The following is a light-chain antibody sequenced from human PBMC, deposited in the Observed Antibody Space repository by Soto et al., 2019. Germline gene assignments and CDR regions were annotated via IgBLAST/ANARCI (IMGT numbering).Light chain of an antibody. Sequence: EIQMTQSPSTLSASVRDRVTITCRASQTISSWLAWFQQRPGRAPKFLIYKASSLQSGVPSRFSGSGSGTEFTLTIDSLQPDDFATYYCQQYRALGQGTKVDIK. CDR3: QQYRA. J-gene: IGKJ1*01. V-gene: IGKV1-5*03. CDR1: QTISSW. CDR2: KAS.